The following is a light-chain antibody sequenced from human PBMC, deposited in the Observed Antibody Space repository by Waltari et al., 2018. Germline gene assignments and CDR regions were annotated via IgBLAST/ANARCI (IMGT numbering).Light chain of an antibody. J-gene: IGLJ2*01. CDR3: NSRDSSGVV. CDR2: GKN. CDR1: SLRSQH. V-gene: IGLV3-19*01. Sequence: SSELTQDPAVSVALGQTVRITCQGVSLRSQHASWYQQKTGQAPVLVTYGKNNRPSGIPDRFSGSSSGNTASLTITGAQAEDEADYYCNSRDSSGVVFGGGTKLTVL.